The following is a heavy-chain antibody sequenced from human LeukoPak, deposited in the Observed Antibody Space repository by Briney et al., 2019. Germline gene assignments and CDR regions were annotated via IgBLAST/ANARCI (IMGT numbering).Heavy chain of an antibody. Sequence: GGALQISCQGSGLNFTSYWIGRGRQVPGKGLEGRGIIYPGDSDTRYSPSFQGQVTISADKSISTAYLQWSSLKASDTAMYYCARLGYGSGSYSDYWGQGTLVTVSS. CDR2: IYPGDSDT. CDR3: ARLGYGSGSYSDY. V-gene: IGHV5-51*01. CDR1: GLNFTSYW. J-gene: IGHJ4*02. D-gene: IGHD3-10*01.